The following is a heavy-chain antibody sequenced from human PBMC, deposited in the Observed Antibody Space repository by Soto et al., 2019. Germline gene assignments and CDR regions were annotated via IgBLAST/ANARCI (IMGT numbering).Heavy chain of an antibody. D-gene: IGHD6-19*01. J-gene: IGHJ4*02. CDR1: GFTFESYA. Sequence: EVQLVESGGGSVQPGRSLRLSCVASGFTFESYAMHWVRQVPWKGLEWVSGISWNSGSIGYEDSVKGRLTISRDNAHKSLYLEMNSLIVEHTAFYYCVKDIHEQWLGSNVEYWGQGALVTVSS. V-gene: IGHV3-9*01. CDR2: ISWNSGSI. CDR3: VKDIHEQWLGSNVEY.